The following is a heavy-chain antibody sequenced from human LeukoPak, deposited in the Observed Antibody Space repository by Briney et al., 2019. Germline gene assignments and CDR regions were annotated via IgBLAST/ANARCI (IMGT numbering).Heavy chain of an antibody. D-gene: IGHD6-13*01. CDR1: GGSISSGSYY. CDR2: IYTSGST. Sequence: SETLSLTCTVSGGSISSGSYYWSWIRQPAGKGLEWIGRIYTSGSTNYNPSLKSRVTISVDTSKNQFSLKLSSVTAADTAVYYCARHAYSSSWYSRVWFDPWGQGTLVTVSS. CDR3: ARHAYSSSWYSRVWFDP. J-gene: IGHJ5*02. V-gene: IGHV4-61*02.